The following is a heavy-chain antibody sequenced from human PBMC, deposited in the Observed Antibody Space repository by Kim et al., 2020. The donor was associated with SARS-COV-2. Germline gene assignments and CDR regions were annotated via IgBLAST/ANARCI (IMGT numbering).Heavy chain of an antibody. CDR3: ASRNYYDSSHFQR. CDR1: GFTFSNVW. V-gene: IGHV3-15*01. J-gene: IGHJ1*01. D-gene: IGHD3-22*01. Sequence: GGSLRLSCAASGFTFSNVWMSWVRQAPGKGLEWVGRIKSKTDGGTTDYAAPVKGRFTISRDDSKNTLYLQMNSLKTEDTAVYYCASRNYYDSSHFQRWGQGTLVTVSS. CDR2: IKSKTDGGTT.